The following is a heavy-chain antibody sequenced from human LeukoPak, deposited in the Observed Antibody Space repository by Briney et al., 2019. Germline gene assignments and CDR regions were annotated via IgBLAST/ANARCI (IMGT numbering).Heavy chain of an antibody. D-gene: IGHD5-18*01. J-gene: IGHJ4*02. Sequence: PSETLSLTCTVSGVSISTYHWSWIRQPAGKGLEWIGRIHSSGSTNYDPSLKSRVTMSIDTSKNQFSLKVTSVTAADTAVYYCARDALYSNGYSYFDFWGRGTLVTVSS. CDR1: GVSISTYH. CDR2: IHSSGST. CDR3: ARDALYSNGYSYFDF. V-gene: IGHV4-4*07.